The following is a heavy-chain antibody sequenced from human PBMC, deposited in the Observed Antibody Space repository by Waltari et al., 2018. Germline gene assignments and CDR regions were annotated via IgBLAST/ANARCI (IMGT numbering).Heavy chain of an antibody. V-gene: IGHV1-18*01. D-gene: IGHD6-19*01. CDR2: ISGNNGDT. J-gene: IGHJ4*02. Sequence: QVQLVQSGPEVKKPGAAVKVSCKASGYTFSTFGISWGRQAPGQGPEWMGWISGNNGDTSYAQKFQGRVTMTTDTPTNTAYMELRSLRSDDTAVYYCARGPSFLSAYSSGWPHFDNWGQGTLVTVSS. CDR3: ARGPSFLSAYSSGWPHFDN. CDR1: GYTFSTFG.